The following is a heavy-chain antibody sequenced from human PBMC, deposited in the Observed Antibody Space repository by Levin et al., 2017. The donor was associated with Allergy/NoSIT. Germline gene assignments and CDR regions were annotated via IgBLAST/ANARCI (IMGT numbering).Heavy chain of an antibody. CDR1: GFSLTTSAMC. V-gene: IGHV2-70*11. CDR2: IDWDDDK. Sequence: QTLSLPCTFSGFSLTTSAMCVSWIRQPPGKALEWLARIDWDDDKYYSTSLKTRLSISKDTSKNQVVLTMTNMDPVDTATYYCARSSPGGFSYGHHFDYWGQGTLVAVSS. J-gene: IGHJ4*02. CDR3: ARSSPGGFSYGHHFDY. D-gene: IGHD5-18*01.